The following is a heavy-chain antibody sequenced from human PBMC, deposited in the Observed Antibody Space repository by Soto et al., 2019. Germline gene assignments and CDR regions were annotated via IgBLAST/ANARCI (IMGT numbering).Heavy chain of an antibody. CDR3: ARGGYYDGSGYNAFEI. V-gene: IGHV4-31*03. D-gene: IGHD3-22*01. J-gene: IGHJ3*02. Sequence: QVQLQESGPGLVKPSQTLSLTCTVSGGSISSGGYYWSWIRQHPGKGLEWIGYIYYSGSTYYNPSLKSRFTISLDTSKNRFPLKLSLVTAADTAVHYGARGGYYDGSGYNAFEIWGQGTMVTVSS. CDR1: GGSISSGGYY. CDR2: IYYSGST.